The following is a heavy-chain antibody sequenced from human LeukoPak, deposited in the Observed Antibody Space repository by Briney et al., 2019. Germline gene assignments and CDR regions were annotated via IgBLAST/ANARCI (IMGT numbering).Heavy chain of an antibody. CDR3: ARDKSGFGELLNWFDP. Sequence: SQALSLTCAISGDSVSSNSAAWNWIRQSPSRGLEWVGRTYYRSKWYNDYALAVKRRITINPDTSKNQFFLQLNSVTPEDTAVYYCARDKSGFGELLNWFDPWGQGTLVTVSS. D-gene: IGHD3-10*01. CDR2: TYYRSKWYN. CDR1: GDSVSSNSAA. J-gene: IGHJ5*02. V-gene: IGHV6-1*01.